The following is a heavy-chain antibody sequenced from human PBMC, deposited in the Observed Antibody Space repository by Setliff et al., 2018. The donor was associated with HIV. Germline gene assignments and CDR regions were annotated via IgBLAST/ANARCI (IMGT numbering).Heavy chain of an antibody. V-gene: IGHV1-69*13. CDR3: ASPRLDWSFSHFDY. Sequence: SVKVSCKAPGGTFTSSAISWVRQARGQGLEWMGAIIPHFDAPQYAQKFQGRVTITADQSTSTAYMELGGLTSEDTAVYYCASPRLDWSFSHFDYWGQGTPVTVSS. D-gene: IGHD3-9*01. J-gene: IGHJ4*02. CDR2: IIPHFDAP. CDR1: GGTFTSSA.